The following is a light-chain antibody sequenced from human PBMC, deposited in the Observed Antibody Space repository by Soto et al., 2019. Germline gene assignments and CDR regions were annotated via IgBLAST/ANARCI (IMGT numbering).Light chain of an antibody. V-gene: IGKV3-15*01. CDR2: RAS. J-gene: IGKJ4*01. CDR3: QQFNSWPLT. CDR1: QSVSSL. Sequence: ETVMTQSPATLSVSPGERATLSCGASQSVSSLLVWYQQKPGQAPRLLIYRASTRATGIPARFSGSGSGTEFTLTISSLQSEDFAVYYCQQFNSWPLTFGGGTKVDIK.